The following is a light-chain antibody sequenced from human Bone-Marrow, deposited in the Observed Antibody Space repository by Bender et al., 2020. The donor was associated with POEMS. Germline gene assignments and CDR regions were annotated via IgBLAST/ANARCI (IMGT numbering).Light chain of an antibody. CDR1: NTDFGTYYD. J-gene: IGLJ1*01. CDR2: ETN. CDR3: CSYVGSSTFF. Sequence: QSALTQPASVSGSPGQSITISCTGTNTDFGTYYDDVSWYQQLPGKAPQLMIYETNKRPSGVSNRFSGSRSGNTASLTISGLQAEDEADYYCCSYVGSSTFFFGTGTEVSVL. V-gene: IGLV2-23*01.